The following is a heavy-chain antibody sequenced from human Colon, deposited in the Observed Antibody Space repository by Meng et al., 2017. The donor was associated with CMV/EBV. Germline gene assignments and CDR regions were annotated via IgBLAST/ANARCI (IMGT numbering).Heavy chain of an antibody. V-gene: IGHV3-66*02. D-gene: IGHD3-3*02. J-gene: IGHJ5*01. CDR1: GFTISSNH. CDR3: AREFSLGWFDS. CDR2: LYSGGDT. Sequence: GESLKISCAASGFTISSNHMSWIRQAPGKGLEWVSALYSGGDTYYADSVKGRFTISKDNSNNTLYLQMNSLRTEDTAVYYCAREFSLGWFDSWGQGTRVTVSS.